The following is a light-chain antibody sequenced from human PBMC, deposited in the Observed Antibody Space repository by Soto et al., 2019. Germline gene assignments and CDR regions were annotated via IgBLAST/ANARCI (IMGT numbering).Light chain of an antibody. CDR2: DAS. J-gene: IGKJ2*03. V-gene: IGKV3-11*01. CDR1: ESVNNF. CDR3: QRRGPWAYG. Sequence: EIVLTQSPATLSLSPGERATLSCRASESVNNFLAWYQQKPGQAPRLLIYDASNRATGVPARFSGSGSGTDFPLTISTLESEDFAVYYGQRRGPWAYGFGQGTKLEI.